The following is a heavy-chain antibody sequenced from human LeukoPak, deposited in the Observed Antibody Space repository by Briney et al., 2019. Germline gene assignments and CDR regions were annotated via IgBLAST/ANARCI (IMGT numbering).Heavy chain of an antibody. V-gene: IGHV4-34*01. Sequence: SETLSLTCAVYGGSFSGYYWSWIRQPPGKGLEWIGEINHSGSTNYNPSLKSRVTISVDTSKNQFPLKLSSVTAADTAVYYCARRSGWYLYYMDVWGKGTTVTISS. CDR2: INHSGST. CDR3: ARRSGWYLYYMDV. CDR1: GGSFSGYY. D-gene: IGHD6-19*01. J-gene: IGHJ6*03.